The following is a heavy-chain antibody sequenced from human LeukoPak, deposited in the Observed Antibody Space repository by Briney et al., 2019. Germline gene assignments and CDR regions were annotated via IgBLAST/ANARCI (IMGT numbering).Heavy chain of an antibody. CDR2: ISYDGSNK. J-gene: IGHJ4*02. V-gene: IGHV3-30*18. CDR1: GFTFSAYG. CDR3: AKELTRPNRPVAGLNY. Sequence: GGPLRLSCAASGFTFSAYGMHWVRQAPGKGLEWVAIISYDGSNKYYPDSVKGRFTISRDDSKNTLYLQMNSLRTEDTAVYYCAKELTRPNRPVAGLNYWGQGTLVTVSS. D-gene: IGHD6-19*01.